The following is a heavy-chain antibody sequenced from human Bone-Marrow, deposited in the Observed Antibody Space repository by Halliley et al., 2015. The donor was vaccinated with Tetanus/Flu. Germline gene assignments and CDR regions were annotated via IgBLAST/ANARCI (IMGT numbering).Heavy chain of an antibody. V-gene: IGHV4-59*09. CDR2: IFSSGTS. D-gene: IGHD5-12*01. J-gene: IGHJ4*02. CDR3: ARGPMGSGYADF. Sequence: GGIGYIFSSGTSKFNPSLENRATMSIDPSTNQFSLNIKSLTAADTAIYYCARGPMGSGYADFWGRGLLVTVSS.